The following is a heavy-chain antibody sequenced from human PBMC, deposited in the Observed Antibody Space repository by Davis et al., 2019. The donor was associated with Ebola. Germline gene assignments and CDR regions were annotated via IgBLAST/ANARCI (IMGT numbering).Heavy chain of an antibody. CDR2: IYTGDSDT. D-gene: IGHD1-14*01. V-gene: IGHV5-51*01. CDR3: ATLRRTITGMDDGFDI. Sequence: GESLKISCKDSGNSLNSHWIGWVRQLPGKGLEWMGIIYTGDSDTRYSPSFRGQVTISADKSTKTAFLQWSSLKASDTAMYYCATLRRTITGMDDGFDIWGQGTMVTVSS. J-gene: IGHJ3*02. CDR1: GNSLNSHW.